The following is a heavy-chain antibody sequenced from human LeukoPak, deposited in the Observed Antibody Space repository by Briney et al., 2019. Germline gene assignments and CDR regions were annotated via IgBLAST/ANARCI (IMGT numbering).Heavy chain of an antibody. J-gene: IGHJ4*02. CDR3: ASEAYCSGGRCSVQRVAS. D-gene: IGHD2-15*01. V-gene: IGHV1-8*01. Sequence: ASVKVSCKASGYTFTSYDINWVRQATGQGLEWMGWMNPNSGNTGYPQKFQGTVTMTRNTSISTAYMELRSLISDDTAVYYCASEAYCSGGRCSVQRVASWGQGTPVTVSS. CDR2: MNPNSGNT. CDR1: GYTFTSYD.